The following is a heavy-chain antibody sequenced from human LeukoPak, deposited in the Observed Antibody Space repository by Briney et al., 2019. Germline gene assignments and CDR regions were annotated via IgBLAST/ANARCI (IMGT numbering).Heavy chain of an antibody. V-gene: IGHV4-4*02. CDR2: IYHGGST. CDR1: GGSISSSNW. CDR3: ASSSAVAGGYYFDY. J-gene: IGHJ4*02. D-gene: IGHD6-19*01. Sequence: PSETLSLTCAVSGGSISSSNWWSWVRQPPGKGLEWIGEIYHGGSTNYNPSLKSRVTVSVDKSKNQFSLKLSSVTAADTAVYYCASSSAVAGGYYFDYWGQGTLVTVSS.